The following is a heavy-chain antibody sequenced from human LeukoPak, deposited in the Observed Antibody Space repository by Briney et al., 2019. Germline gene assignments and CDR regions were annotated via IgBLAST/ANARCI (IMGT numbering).Heavy chain of an antibody. J-gene: IGHJ4*02. CDR1: GFTSSSYW. Sequence: PGGSLRLSCAASGFTSSSYWMTWVRQAPGKGLEWVANIKQDGSEKYYVDSVKGRFTISRDNAKNSLYLQMNSLRVEDTAVYYCATEPSGLEYFDYWGQGTLVTVSS. D-gene: IGHD3-10*01. V-gene: IGHV3-7*01. CDR3: ATEPSGLEYFDY. CDR2: IKQDGSEK.